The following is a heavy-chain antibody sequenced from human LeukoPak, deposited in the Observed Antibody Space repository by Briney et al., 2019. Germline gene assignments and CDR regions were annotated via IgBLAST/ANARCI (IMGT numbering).Heavy chain of an antibody. J-gene: IGHJ5*02. Sequence: GASVKVSCKVSGYRLSEVSMHWVRQAPGKGLEWVGGVPPEKGRTIHAPKIHRRATMTEDRSTDTGYLELTSLKSEDTAMYYCTIVFCSGAYGDSTNWFDPWGQGTLVTVSS. V-gene: IGHV1-24*01. CDR1: GYRLSEVS. CDR3: TIVFCSGAYGDSTNWFDP. CDR2: VPPEKGRT. D-gene: IGHD2-15*01.